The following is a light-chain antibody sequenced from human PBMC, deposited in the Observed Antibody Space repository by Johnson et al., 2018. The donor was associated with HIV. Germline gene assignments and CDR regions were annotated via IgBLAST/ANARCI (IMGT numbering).Light chain of an antibody. CDR2: EDY. J-gene: IGLJ1*01. Sequence: SVLTQPPSVSAAPGQRVNISCSGHSSNIENYFVSWYQQLPGAAPRLLIYEDYKRPSGIPDRFSGSKSGASATLGITGLQTGDEADYFCGTWDNSLRTAFFGTGTKVTVL. CDR3: GTWDNSLRTAF. CDR1: SSNIENYF. V-gene: IGLV1-51*02.